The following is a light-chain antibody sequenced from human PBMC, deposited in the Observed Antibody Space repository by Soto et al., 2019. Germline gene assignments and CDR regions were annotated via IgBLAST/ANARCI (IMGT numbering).Light chain of an antibody. CDR2: DVS. J-gene: IGKJ1*01. CDR1: QSVITW. Sequence: DIQMTQSPSTLSASVGDRVTITCRASQSVITWLAWYQQKPGKPLKFLIYDVSSLERGVPSRFSGSGSGTEFTLTISSLQPDDFATYYCQQYKSYPYTFGQGTKVEIK. CDR3: QQYKSYPYT. V-gene: IGKV1-5*01.